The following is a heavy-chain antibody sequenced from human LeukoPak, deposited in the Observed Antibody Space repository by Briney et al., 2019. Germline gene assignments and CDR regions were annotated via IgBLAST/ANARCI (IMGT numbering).Heavy chain of an antibody. V-gene: IGHV3-20*04. CDR3: ARDAGYDRFDY. CDR2: INWNGGST. Sequence: PGGSLRLSCAASGFTFDDYGMSWVRQAPGKGLEWVSGINWNGGSTGYADSVKGRFTISRDNAKNTLYLEVNSLRAEDTAVYYCARDAGYDRFDYWGQGTLVTVSS. J-gene: IGHJ4*02. D-gene: IGHD3-22*01. CDR1: GFTFDDYG.